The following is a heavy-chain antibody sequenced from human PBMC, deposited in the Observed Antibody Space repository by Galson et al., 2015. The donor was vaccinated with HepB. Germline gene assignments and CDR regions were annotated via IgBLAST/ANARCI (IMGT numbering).Heavy chain of an antibody. D-gene: IGHD4-11*01. V-gene: IGHV3-7*02. CDR2: IHQDGNEK. CDR3: TRGQTTSEY. CDR1: GFTFRSYW. J-gene: IGHJ4*02. Sequence: SLRLSCAASGFTFRSYWMSWVRQAPGKRLEWVANIHQDGNEKYYVDSVKGRFTISRDNARNSLYLQINSLRAEDTATYYCTRGQTTSEYWGQGTLVTVSS.